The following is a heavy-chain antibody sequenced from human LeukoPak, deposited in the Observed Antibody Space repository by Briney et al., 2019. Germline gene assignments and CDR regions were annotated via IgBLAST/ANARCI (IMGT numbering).Heavy chain of an antibody. D-gene: IGHD3-3*01. CDR2: MSYDGSNK. V-gene: IGHV3-30*18. Sequence: GGSLRLSCAASGFTFSSYGMHWVRQAPGKGLEWVAAMSYDGSNKYYADSVKGRFTLSGDNSKNTLYLQMNSLRAEDTALYFCAKEGRSGYYYFDYWGRGTLVTVSS. CDR1: GFTFSSYG. J-gene: IGHJ4*02. CDR3: AKEGRSGYYYFDY.